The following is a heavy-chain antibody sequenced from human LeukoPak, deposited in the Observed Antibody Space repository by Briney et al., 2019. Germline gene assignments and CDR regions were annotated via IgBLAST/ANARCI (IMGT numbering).Heavy chain of an antibody. J-gene: IGHJ3*02. D-gene: IGHD5-18*01. Sequence: ASVKVSCKASGYTFTGYYMHWVRQPPGQGLEWMGWINPNSGGTNYAQKFQGRVTMTRDTSISTAYMELSRLRSDDTAVYYCATTQWIQLWSRAFDIWGQGTMVTVSS. CDR3: ATTQWIQLWSRAFDI. CDR1: GYTFTGYY. V-gene: IGHV1-2*02. CDR2: INPNSGGT.